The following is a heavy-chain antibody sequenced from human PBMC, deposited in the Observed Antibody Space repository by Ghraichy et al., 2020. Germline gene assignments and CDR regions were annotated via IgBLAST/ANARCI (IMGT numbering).Heavy chain of an antibody. V-gene: IGHV3-23*01. CDR1: GFTFSTYA. Sequence: GGSLRLSCAASGFTFSTYAMTWVRQAPGKGLEWVSAISDSGGSKYYADSVKGRFTISRDSIKNKLYLQINSLRAEDTAVYYCAKGGGRSSSAWSGVDYWGQGTLVTVSS. CDR3: AKGGGRSSSAWSGVDY. CDR2: ISDSGGSK. J-gene: IGHJ4*02. D-gene: IGHD6-19*01.